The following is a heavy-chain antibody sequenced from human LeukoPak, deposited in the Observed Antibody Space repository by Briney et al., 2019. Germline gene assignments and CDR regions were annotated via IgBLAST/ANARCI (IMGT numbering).Heavy chain of an antibody. Sequence: SETLSLTCTVSGGSISSYYWSWIRQPPGKGLEWIGYMYYSGSTNYNPSLKSRVTISVDMSKNQVSLKLSSVTAADTAVYYCARGRIPSDGYNYRRSSIGYYFDYWGQGTLVTVSS. V-gene: IGHV4-59*01. J-gene: IGHJ4*02. CDR1: GGSISSYY. CDR3: ARGRIPSDGYNYRRSSIGYYFDY. CDR2: MYYSGST. D-gene: IGHD5-24*01.